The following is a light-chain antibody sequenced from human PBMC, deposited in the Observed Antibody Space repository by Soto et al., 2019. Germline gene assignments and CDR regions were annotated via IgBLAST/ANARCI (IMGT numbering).Light chain of an antibody. J-gene: IGKJ3*01. CDR1: QGIDNY. Sequence: DIQMTQSPSSLSASVGDTVTITCRASQGIDNYLAWCQQKPGRDPKSLIYAASRLLSGVPAKFSGSGSGTHFTLTSSSLQPEDFATYYCQQYNTYPFTFGPGTKVEI. CDR3: QQYNTYPFT. CDR2: AAS. V-gene: IGKV1-16*02.